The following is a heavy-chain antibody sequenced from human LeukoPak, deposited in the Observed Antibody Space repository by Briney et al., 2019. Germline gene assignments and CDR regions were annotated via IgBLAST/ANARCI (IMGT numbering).Heavy chain of an antibody. J-gene: IGHJ6*02. CDR2: IYYSGST. Sequence: PETLSLTCTVSGGSISSYYWSWIRQPPGKGLEWIGYIYYSGSTNYNPSLKSRVTISVDTSKNQFSLKLSSVTAADTAVYYCARDSGPPRYYYYGMDVWGQGTTVTVSS. D-gene: IGHD1-14*01. V-gene: IGHV4-59*01. CDR3: ARDSGPPRYYYYGMDV. CDR1: GGSISSYY.